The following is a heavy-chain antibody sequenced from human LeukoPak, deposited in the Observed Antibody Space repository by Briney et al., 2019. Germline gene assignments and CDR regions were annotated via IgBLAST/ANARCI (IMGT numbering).Heavy chain of an antibody. CDR3: ARVRGYGDSSGYYEDYAFDI. CDR2: IYHSGST. CDR1: GYSISSGYY. D-gene: IGHD3-22*01. Sequence: SETLSLTCTVSGYSISSGYYWGWIRQPPGKGLEWIGSIYHSGSTYYNPSLKSRVTISVDTSKNQFSLKLSSVTAADTAVYYCARVRGYGDSSGYYEDYAFDIWGQGTMVTVSS. J-gene: IGHJ3*02. V-gene: IGHV4-38-2*02.